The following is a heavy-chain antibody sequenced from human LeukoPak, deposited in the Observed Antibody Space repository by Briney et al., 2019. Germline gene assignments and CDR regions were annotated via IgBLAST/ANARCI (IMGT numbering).Heavy chain of an antibody. D-gene: IGHD2-2*01. CDR3: ARHSSTSSMVYYYYMDV. CDR1: GGSISSGDYY. Sequence: PSETLSLTCTVSGGSISSGDYYWSWIRQPPGKGLEWIGYIYYSGSTYYNPSLKSRVTISVDTSKNQFSLKLSSVTAADTAVYYCARHSSTSSMVYYYYMDVWGKGTTVTVSS. CDR2: IYYSGST. J-gene: IGHJ6*03. V-gene: IGHV4-30-4*02.